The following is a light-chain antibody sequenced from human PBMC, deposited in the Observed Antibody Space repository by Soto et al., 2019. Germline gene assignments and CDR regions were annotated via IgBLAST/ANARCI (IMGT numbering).Light chain of an antibody. Sequence: EILLTQSPGTLSLSPGERATLSCRASQSVGSNLAWYQQKPGLAPTLLISDASSRASGVPDRFTGGGSGTDFTLTIRRLEPEDFEMYYCQQYVREPWTFGQGTKVDIK. CDR3: QQYVREPWT. CDR1: QSVGSN. V-gene: IGKV3-20*01. J-gene: IGKJ1*01. CDR2: DAS.